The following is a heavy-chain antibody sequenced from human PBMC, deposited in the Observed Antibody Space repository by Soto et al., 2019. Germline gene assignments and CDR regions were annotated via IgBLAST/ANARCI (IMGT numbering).Heavy chain of an antibody. CDR1: GYTFTRSG. CDR3: AREGVAPYYYYGMDV. V-gene: IGHV1-18*01. D-gene: IGHD5-12*01. Sequence: GASVKVSCKASGYTFTRSGISWVRQAPGQGLEWMGRISTYNGDTNYAQTFQGRVTMTTDTSTSTVYMELRSLRSDDTAVYYCAREGVAPYYYYGMDVWGQGTPVTVSS. CDR2: ISTYNGDT. J-gene: IGHJ6*02.